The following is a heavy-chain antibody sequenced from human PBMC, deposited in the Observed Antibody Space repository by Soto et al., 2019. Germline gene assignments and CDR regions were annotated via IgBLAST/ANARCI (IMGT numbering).Heavy chain of an antibody. CDR3: ARDYDILTGSAYYYGMDV. CDR1: GGTFSSYA. CDR2: IIPIFGTA. V-gene: IGHV1-69*01. J-gene: IGHJ6*02. D-gene: IGHD3-9*01. Sequence: QVQLVQSGAEVKKPGSSVKVSCKASGGTFSSYAISWVRQAPGQGLEWMGGIIPIFGTANYAQKFQGRVTITADESTSTAYMELSSLRSEDTALYYCARDYDILTGSAYYYGMDVWGQGTTVTVSS.